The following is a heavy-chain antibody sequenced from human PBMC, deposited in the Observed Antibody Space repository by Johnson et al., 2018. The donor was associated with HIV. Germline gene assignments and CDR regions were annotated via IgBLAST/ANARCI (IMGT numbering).Heavy chain of an antibody. CDR1: GFTFSSYA. Sequence: QVQLVESGGGVVQPGGSLRLSCAASGFTFSSYAMHWVRQAPGKGLEWVAVISYDGSNKYYADSVKGRFTISRDNSKNTLYLQMNSLRAEDTAVYYCARHRGSGITMVRGVIQPAFDIWGQGTMVTVSS. CDR2: ISYDGSNK. J-gene: IGHJ3*02. D-gene: IGHD3-10*01. CDR3: ARHRGSGITMVRGVIQPAFDI. V-gene: IGHV3-30*04.